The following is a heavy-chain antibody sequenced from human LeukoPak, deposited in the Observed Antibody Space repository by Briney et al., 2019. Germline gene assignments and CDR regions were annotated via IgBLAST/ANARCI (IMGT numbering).Heavy chain of an antibody. V-gene: IGHV3-11*06. J-gene: IGHJ4*02. D-gene: IGHD6-13*01. CDR1: GFTFSDYY. Sequence: PGGSLRLSCAASGFTFSDYYMSWIRQAPGKGLEWVSYISSSSTDTNYADSVKGRFTISRDNAKNSLYLQMNSLRAEDTAVYYCARVSSIAAAGTTDYWAQGTLATVSS. CDR3: ARVSSIAAAGTTDY. CDR2: ISSSSTDT.